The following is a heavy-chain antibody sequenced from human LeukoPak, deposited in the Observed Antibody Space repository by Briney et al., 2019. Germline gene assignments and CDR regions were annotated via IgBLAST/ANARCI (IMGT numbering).Heavy chain of an antibody. J-gene: IGHJ5*02. D-gene: IGHD4/OR15-4a*01. CDR3: VRGPYGASISKWFDP. Sequence: PSETLSLTCTVSGGSISGYSWSWIRQSPGGGLEWIGYIYYSGDTAYNPSLRSRVTMSVDTSKNQFSLQLRSMTTADTAVYYCVRGPYGASISKWFDPWGQGTQVIVSP. V-gene: IGHV4-59*01. CDR1: GGSISGYS. CDR2: IYYSGDT.